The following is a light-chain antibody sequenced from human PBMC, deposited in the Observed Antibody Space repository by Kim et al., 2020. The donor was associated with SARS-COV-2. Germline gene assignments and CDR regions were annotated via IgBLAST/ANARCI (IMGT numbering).Light chain of an antibody. CDR3: MQGLQRLYS. V-gene: IGKV2D-29*01. CDR2: EVS. Sequence: HPASISCKSSQSLLHSDGKISLYWYLQKPCQPPQLLIYEVSKRFSGVPERFSGSGSGTDFTLKISRVEAEDVGLYYCMQGLQRLYSFGQGTKLEI. CDR1: QSLLHSDGKIS. J-gene: IGKJ2*03.